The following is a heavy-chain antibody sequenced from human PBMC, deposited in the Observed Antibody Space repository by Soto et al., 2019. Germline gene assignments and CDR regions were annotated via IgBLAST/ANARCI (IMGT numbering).Heavy chain of an antibody. Sequence: PSETLSLTCTVSGGPISSGGYYWSWIRQHPGKGLEWIGYIYYSGSTYYNPSLKSRVTISVDTSKNQFSLKLSSVTAADTAVYYCARFYMVRGVMGAFDIWGQGTMVS. D-gene: IGHD3-10*01. CDR2: IYYSGST. V-gene: IGHV4-31*03. J-gene: IGHJ3*02. CDR3: ARFYMVRGVMGAFDI. CDR1: GGPISSGGYY.